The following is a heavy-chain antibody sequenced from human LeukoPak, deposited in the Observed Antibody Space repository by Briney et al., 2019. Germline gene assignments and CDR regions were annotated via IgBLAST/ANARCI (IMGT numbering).Heavy chain of an antibody. J-gene: IGHJ1*01. D-gene: IGHD3-22*01. CDR1: GASISSGSYY. V-gene: IGHV4-61*02. Sequence: SQTLSLTCTVSGASISSGSYYWNWIRQPAGKGLEWIGRIFASGSTNYNPSLKSRVTISLDTSKNQLSLKLSSVTAADTAVYYCARGRSSYYDSGGYYYLMYWGQGTLVTVSS. CDR3: ARGRSSYYDSGGYYYLMY. CDR2: IFASGST.